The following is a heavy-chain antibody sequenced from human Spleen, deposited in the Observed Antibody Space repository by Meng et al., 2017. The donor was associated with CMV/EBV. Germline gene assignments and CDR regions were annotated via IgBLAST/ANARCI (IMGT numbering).Heavy chain of an antibody. V-gene: IGHV1-46*01. D-gene: IGHD4-11*01. Sequence: ASVKVSCKASGYTLTSYYMHWVRQAPGQGLEWMGIINPSGGSTSYAQKFQGRVTMTRDTSTSTVYMELSSLRSEDTAVYYCAILPDYSNYWDYYYGMDVWGQGTTVTVSS. J-gene: IGHJ6*02. CDR1: GYTLTSYY. CDR3: AILPDYSNYWDYYYGMDV. CDR2: INPSGGST.